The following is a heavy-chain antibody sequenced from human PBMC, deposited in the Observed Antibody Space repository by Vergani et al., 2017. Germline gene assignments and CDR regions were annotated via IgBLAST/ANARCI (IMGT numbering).Heavy chain of an antibody. CDR2: VSGSSATP. Sequence: EVQLLESGGGLVQPGGSLRLSCEASGFSFPGYAMSWVRQAPGKGLEWASSVSGSSATPYYADSVKGRIIISRDNSKNTLHLQMNSLRADDTAVYYCTKGSRGYTGYFFDYWGQGTLATVSS. J-gene: IGHJ4*02. CDR1: GFSFPGYA. D-gene: IGHD5-12*01. V-gene: IGHV3-23*01. CDR3: TKGSRGYTGYFFDY.